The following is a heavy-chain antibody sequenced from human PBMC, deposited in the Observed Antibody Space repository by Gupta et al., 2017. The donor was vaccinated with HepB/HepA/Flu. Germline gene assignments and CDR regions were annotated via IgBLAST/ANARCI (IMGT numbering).Heavy chain of an antibody. CDR3: ARPSYGDYLFACDY. CDR2: IYYSGNT. J-gene: IGHJ4*01. CDR1: GGSISMSSYY. Sequence: QLQLQESGPGLVKPSETLSLTCNVSGGSISMSSYYWGWLRQSPGKRLQWIGSIYYSGNTYYNPSLKSRITISVDTSKNQFSLKLNSVTAADTAVYYCARPSYGDYLFACDYWGNGTPVTVSS. D-gene: IGHD4-17*01. V-gene: IGHV4-39*01.